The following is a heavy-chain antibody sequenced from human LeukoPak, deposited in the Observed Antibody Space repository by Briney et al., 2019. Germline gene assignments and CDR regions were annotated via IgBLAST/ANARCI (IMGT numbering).Heavy chain of an antibody. V-gene: IGHV1-69*04. J-gene: IGHJ1*01. Sequence: SVKVSCKASEGSFNSYPLSWVRQAPGQGLEWMGRIIPIISITDYAQKFQGRITITADKSTYTVYMELNSLGSDDTAVYYCAREPGFVNYWGQGTLVTVSS. CDR3: AREPGFVNY. CDR1: EGSFNSYP. D-gene: IGHD1-7*01. CDR2: IIPIISIT.